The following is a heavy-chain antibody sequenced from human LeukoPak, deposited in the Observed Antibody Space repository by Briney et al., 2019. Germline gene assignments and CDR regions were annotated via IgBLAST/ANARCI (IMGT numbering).Heavy chain of an antibody. CDR1: GFTFRNYW. CDR2: TKPDGTAE. Sequence: GGSLRLSCAASGFTFRNYWMGWVRQAPGKGLEWVANTKPDGTAEYYADSVRGRFTTSRDNANNFLYLQMNSLRGEDTPVYYCARDGGLHTNFDYWGQGTLVTVSS. D-gene: IGHD2-15*01. V-gene: IGHV3-7*01. CDR3: ARDGGLHTNFDY. J-gene: IGHJ4*02.